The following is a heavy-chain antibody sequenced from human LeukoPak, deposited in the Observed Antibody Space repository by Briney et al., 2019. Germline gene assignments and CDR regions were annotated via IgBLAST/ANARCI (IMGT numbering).Heavy chain of an antibody. CDR1: GYTFTSYD. V-gene: IGHV1-8*01. CDR3: ARGPFVGGSGSYQFDY. Sequence: ASVKVSCKASGYTFTSYDINWVRQATGQGLEWMGWMNPNSGNTGYAQKFQGRVTMTRNTSISTAYMELSSLRSEDTAVYYCARGPFVGGSGSYQFDYWGQGTLVTVSS. J-gene: IGHJ4*02. D-gene: IGHD3-10*01. CDR2: MNPNSGNT.